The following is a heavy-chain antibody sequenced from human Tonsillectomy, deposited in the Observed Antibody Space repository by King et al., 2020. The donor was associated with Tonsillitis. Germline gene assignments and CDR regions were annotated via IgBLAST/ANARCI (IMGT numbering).Heavy chain of an antibody. CDR1: GSISGSY. CDR2: IYYSGTT. D-gene: IGHD3-10*01. CDR3: ARLDYFGSGSYWYFDL. V-gene: IGHV4-59*08. J-gene: IGHJ2*01. Sequence: VQLQESGPGLVKPSETLSLTCTVSGSISGSYWSWIRQPPGKGLEWIGYIYYSGTTNYNPSLRSRVTISVDTSKNQFSLKLSSVTAADTAMYYCARLDYFGSGSYWYFDLWGRGTLVTVSS.